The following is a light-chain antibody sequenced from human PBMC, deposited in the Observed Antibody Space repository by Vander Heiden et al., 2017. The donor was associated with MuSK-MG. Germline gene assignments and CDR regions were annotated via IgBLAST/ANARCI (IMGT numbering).Light chain of an antibody. V-gene: IGKV3-20*01. CDR2: DAS. J-gene: IGKJ2*01. Sequence: VLTQPPGTLSLSPAERATLTCRASQSVSSSNLACYQQKPGQAPRLLINDASSRATGIPDRFSSSRSGTDFTLTISSLDPEDFAVYYCQQYGNSPLYTFGQGTKLEIK. CDR1: QSVSSSN. CDR3: QQYGNSPLYT.